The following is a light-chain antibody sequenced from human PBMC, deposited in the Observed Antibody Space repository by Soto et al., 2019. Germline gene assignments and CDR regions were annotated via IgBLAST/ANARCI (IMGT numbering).Light chain of an antibody. CDR1: SSDVGGYNY. CDR3: SSYTTVSTYV. V-gene: IGLV2-14*01. CDR2: DVR. J-gene: IGLJ1*01. Sequence: LTQPASVSGSPGQSITISCTGTSSDVGGYNYVSWYQQHPGKAPKLMIYDVRNRPSGVSNRFSGSKSVNTASLTISGLQAEDEADYYCSSYTTVSTYVFGTGTKVTVL.